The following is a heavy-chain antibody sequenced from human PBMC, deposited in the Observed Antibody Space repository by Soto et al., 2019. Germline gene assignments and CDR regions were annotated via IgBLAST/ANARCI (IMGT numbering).Heavy chain of an antibody. CDR3: ARDSIEAVAGLYTWFDP. CDR1: GYTFTSYA. J-gene: IGHJ5*02. CDR2: VNAGNGNT. V-gene: IGHV1-3*01. D-gene: IGHD6-19*01. Sequence: SVKTSSKVSGYTFTSYAMHWVGQAPAQRLEWMGWVNAGNGNTKYSQKLQCRVTITRDTSASTAYMELSSLRSEDTAVYYCARDSIEAVAGLYTWFDPWGQGTLVTVSS.